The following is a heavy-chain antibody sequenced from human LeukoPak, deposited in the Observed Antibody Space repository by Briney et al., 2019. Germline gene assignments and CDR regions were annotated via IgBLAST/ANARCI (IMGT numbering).Heavy chain of an antibody. CDR1: GLTFSNNW. D-gene: IGHD6-13*01. J-gene: IGHJ4*02. Sequence: GGSLRLSCAASGLTFSNNWMTWVRQAPGKGLEWVAVISYDGSNKYYADSVKGRFTISRDNSKNTLYLQMNSLRAEDTAVYYCASRSTGGSSWYYFDYWGQGTLVTVSS. CDR3: ASRSTGGSSWYYFDY. V-gene: IGHV3-30-3*01. CDR2: ISYDGSNK.